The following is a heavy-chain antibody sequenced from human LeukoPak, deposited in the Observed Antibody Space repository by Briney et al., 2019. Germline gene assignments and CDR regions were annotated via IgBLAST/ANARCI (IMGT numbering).Heavy chain of an antibody. CDR2: MNPNSGNT. Sequence: ASVKVSCKASGYTFTSYDINRVRQVTGQGLEWMGWMNPNSGNTGYAQRFQGRVTMTRNTSISTAYMELSSLRSEDTAVYYCARGSSWYFDYWGQGTLVTVSS. V-gene: IGHV1-8*01. J-gene: IGHJ4*02. D-gene: IGHD6-6*01. CDR1: GYTFTSYD. CDR3: ARGSSWYFDY.